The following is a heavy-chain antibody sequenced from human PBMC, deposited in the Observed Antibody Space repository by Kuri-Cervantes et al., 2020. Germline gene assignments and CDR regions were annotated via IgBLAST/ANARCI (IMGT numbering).Heavy chain of an antibody. V-gene: IGHV1-69-2*01. CDR1: GYTFTDHT. CDR2: IYPRDGNT. Sequence: EVQLEESDAELVKPGTSVKIFCKVSGYTFTDHTIHWMKQRAEQGLEWIGYIYPRDGNTKYNEKFKGRATLTADKSSSAALMQFNSLTSEDSAVYFCARLVLTFDYWGQGTTLTVSS. CDR3: ARLVLTFDY. D-gene: IGHD2/OR15-2a*01. J-gene: IGHJ4*01.